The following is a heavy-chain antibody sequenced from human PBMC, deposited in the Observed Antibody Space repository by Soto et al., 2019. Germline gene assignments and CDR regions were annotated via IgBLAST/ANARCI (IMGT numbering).Heavy chain of an antibody. CDR1: GGSISSGVYY. D-gene: IGHD5-12*01. Sequence: QVQLQESGPGLVKPSQTLSLTCTVSGGSISSGVYYWSWIRQPPVKGLVWIGYIYYSGSTYYNPSLKSRVTISVDTSKNQFSLKLSSVTAADTAVYYCARGVRGYSGFNGSNVWGQGTTVTVSS. CDR3: ARGVRGYSGFNGSNV. CDR2: IYYSGST. V-gene: IGHV4-30-4*01. J-gene: IGHJ6*02.